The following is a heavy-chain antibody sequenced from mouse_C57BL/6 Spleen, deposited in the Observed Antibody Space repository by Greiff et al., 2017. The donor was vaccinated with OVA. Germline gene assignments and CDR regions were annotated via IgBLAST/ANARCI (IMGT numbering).Heavy chain of an antibody. CDR2: ILPGSGST. D-gene: IGHD1-1*01. CDR1: GYTFTGYW. CDR3: ARMGTVVPFDY. V-gene: IGHV1-9*01. Sequence: QVQLQQPGAELVRPGSSVKLSCKASGYTFTGYWIEWVKQRPGHGLEWIGEILPGSGSTNYNEKFKGKATFTADTSSNTAYMQLSSLTTEDSAIYYCARMGTVVPFDYWGQGTTLTVSS. J-gene: IGHJ2*01.